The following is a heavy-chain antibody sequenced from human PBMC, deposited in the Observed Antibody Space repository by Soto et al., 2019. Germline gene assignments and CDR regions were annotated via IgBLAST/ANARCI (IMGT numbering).Heavy chain of an antibody. J-gene: IGHJ6*02. V-gene: IGHV1-2*02. D-gene: IGHD2-15*01. CDR1: GYTFTGYY. Sequence: QVQLVQSGAEVKKPGASVKVSCKASGYTFTGYYMHWVRQAPGQGLEWMGWINPNSGGTNYAQKLQGRVTMTRQTSISTADMELSRLRSDDTAVYYGARDRSGGLLPYYYGMDVWGQGTTVTVSS. CDR2: INPNSGGT. CDR3: ARDRSGGLLPYYYGMDV.